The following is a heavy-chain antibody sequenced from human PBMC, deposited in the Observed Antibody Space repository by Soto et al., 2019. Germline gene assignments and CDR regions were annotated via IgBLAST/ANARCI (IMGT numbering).Heavy chain of an antibody. Sequence: GGSLRLSCAASGFTLSSYGMHWVRQAPGKGLEWVAVIWYDGSNKYYADSVKGRFTISRDNSKNTLYLQMNSLRAEDTAVYYCARGGARDGSGSYYEVLNPYYYYGMDVWGQGTTVTVSS. CDR2: IWYDGSNK. V-gene: IGHV3-33*01. J-gene: IGHJ6*02. CDR3: ARGGARDGSGSYYEVLNPYYYYGMDV. CDR1: GFTLSSYG. D-gene: IGHD3-10*01.